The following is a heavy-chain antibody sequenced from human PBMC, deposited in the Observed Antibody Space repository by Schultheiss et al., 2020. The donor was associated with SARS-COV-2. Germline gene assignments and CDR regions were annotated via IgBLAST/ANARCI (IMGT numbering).Heavy chain of an antibody. CDR2: IYTSGST. Sequence: SETLSLTCTVSGGSISSGSYYWSWIRQPAGKGLEWIGRIYTSGSTNYNPSLKSRVTISVDTSKNQFSLKLSSVTAADTAVYYCARGLRNRRGGYTPYYFDYWGQGTLVTVSS. CDR3: ARGLRNRRGGYTPYYFDY. V-gene: IGHV4-61*02. CDR1: GGSISSGSYY. J-gene: IGHJ4*02. D-gene: IGHD3-22*01.